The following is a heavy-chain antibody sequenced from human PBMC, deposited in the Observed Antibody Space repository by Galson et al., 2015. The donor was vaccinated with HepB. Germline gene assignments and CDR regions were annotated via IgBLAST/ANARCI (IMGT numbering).Heavy chain of an antibody. CDR3: ARETDYYGSGRRGMDV. CDR2: IKQDGSEK. J-gene: IGHJ6*02. CDR1: GFTSGSYW. D-gene: IGHD3-10*01. V-gene: IGHV3-7*03. Sequence: SLRLSCAASGFTSGSYWMSWVRQAPGKGLEWVANIKQDGSEKYYVDSVKGRFTISRDNAKNSLYLQMNSLRAEDTAVYYCARETDYYGSGRRGMDVWGQGTTVTVSS.